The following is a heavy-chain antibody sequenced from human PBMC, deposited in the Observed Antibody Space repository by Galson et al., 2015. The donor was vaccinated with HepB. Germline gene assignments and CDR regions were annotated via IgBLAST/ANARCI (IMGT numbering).Heavy chain of an antibody. CDR2: INPNSGGP. CDR3: ARDKATGGAKLDY. J-gene: IGHJ4*02. D-gene: IGHD4/OR15-4a*01. CDR1: GYTFTGYY. V-gene: IGHV1-2*06. Sequence: SVKVSCKASGYTFTGYYMHWVRQAPGQGLEWMGRINPNSGGPNYAQKFQGRVTMTRDTSISTAYMELSRLRSDDTAVYYCARDKATGGAKLDYWGQGTLVTVSS.